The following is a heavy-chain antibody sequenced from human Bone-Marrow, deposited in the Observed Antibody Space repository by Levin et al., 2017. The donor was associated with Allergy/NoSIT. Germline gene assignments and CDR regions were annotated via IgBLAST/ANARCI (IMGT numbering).Heavy chain of an antibody. D-gene: IGHD1-1*01. CDR1: GFTFSIYW. CDR3: ASLQVQNYYYYGMDV. V-gene: IGHV3-7*01. Sequence: SCAASGFTFSIYWMTWVRQAPGKGLEWVANIKKDGSEKYYVDSVKGRFTISRDNAKNSLYLQMNSLRAEDTAVYYCASLQVQNYYYYGMDVWGQGTTVTVSS. CDR2: IKKDGSEK. J-gene: IGHJ6*02.